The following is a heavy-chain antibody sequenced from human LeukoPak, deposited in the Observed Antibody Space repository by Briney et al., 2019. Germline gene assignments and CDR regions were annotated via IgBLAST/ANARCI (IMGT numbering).Heavy chain of an antibody. CDR2: IYTSGGT. Sequence: SETLSLTCTVSGGSVSAYYWSWIRQPAGKGLEWIGRIYTSGGTNYNPSLKSRVTRSVDTSKNQFSLRLKSVTAADTAVYYCAVVVNAPWRQAWGQGTLVTVSS. CDR1: GGSVSAYY. V-gene: IGHV4-4*07. J-gene: IGHJ5*02. D-gene: IGHD2-21*01. CDR3: AVVVNAPWRQA.